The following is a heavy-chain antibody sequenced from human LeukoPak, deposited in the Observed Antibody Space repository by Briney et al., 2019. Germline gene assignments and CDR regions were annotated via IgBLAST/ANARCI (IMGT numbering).Heavy chain of an antibody. CDR3: ARDRTTVTLFDY. V-gene: IGHV3-74*01. CDR2: ISTDGAIT. J-gene: IGHJ4*02. Sequence: GGSLRLSCADSGFSFSVFWMHWVRQVPGRGLVWISRISTDGAITGYADSVKGRFTISRDNAKNTLYLQMNSLRAEDTAVYYCARDRTTVTLFDYWGQGALVTVSS. CDR1: GFSFSVFW. D-gene: IGHD4-17*01.